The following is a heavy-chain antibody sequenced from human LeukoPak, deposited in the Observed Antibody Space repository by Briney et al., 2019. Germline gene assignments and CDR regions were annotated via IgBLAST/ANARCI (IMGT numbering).Heavy chain of an antibody. J-gene: IGHJ3*02. CDR3: ARHIDGFDI. CDR1: GGSTSSSLYF. CDR2: IYYSGST. Sequence: PSETLSLTCTVSGGSTSSSLYFWGWIRQPPGKGLEWIGSIYYSGSTYYNPSLKSRVTISVDTSKNQFSLKLSSVTAADTAVYYCARHIDGFDIWGQGTMVTVSS. V-gene: IGHV4-39*01.